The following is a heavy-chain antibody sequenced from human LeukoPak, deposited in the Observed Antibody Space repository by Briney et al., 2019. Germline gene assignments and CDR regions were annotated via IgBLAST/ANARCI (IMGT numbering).Heavy chain of an antibody. CDR2: INPSGGST. CDR1: GYTFTSYY. CDR3: ARGGRQERYYYYMDV. V-gene: IGHV1-46*01. J-gene: IGHJ6*03. Sequence: ASVKVSCKASGYTFTSYYMHWVRQAPGQGLEWMGIINPSGGSTSYAQKFQGRVTMTRDMSTSTVYMELSSLRSEDTAVYYCARGGRQERYYYYMDVWGKGTTVTVSS.